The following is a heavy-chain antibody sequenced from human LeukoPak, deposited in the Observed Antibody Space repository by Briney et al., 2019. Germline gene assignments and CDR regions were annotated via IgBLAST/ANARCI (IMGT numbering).Heavy chain of an antibody. CDR3: ARDYGDSNPYYYYYMDV. D-gene: IGHD4-17*01. CDR2: INPNSGDT. V-gene: IGHV1-2*02. CDR1: RYTFTGYY. J-gene: IGHJ6*03. Sequence: GASVKVSCKASRYTFTGYYMHWVRQAPGQRLEWMGWINPNSGDTKYAQKFQGRVTMTRDTSISTAYVELSRLRSDDTAVYYCARDYGDSNPYYYYYMDVRGRGTTVTVSS.